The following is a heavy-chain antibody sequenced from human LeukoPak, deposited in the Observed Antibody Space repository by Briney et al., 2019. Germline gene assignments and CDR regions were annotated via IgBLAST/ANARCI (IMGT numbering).Heavy chain of an antibody. V-gene: IGHV4-39*01. Sequence: KPSETLSLTCTVSGGSISSTTYYWGWIRRPPGKGLEWIGSIYYSGSTYYNPSLKSRTTVSVDTSKNPFSLKLSSVTAADTAVYYCVRGSTLRHYQYWGQGTLVTVSS. CDR2: IYYSGST. CDR1: GGSISSTTYY. D-gene: IGHD3-16*01. CDR3: VRGSTLRHYQY. J-gene: IGHJ4*02.